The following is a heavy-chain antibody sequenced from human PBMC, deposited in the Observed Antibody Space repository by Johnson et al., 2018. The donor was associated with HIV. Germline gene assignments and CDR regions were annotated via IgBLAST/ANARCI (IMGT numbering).Heavy chain of an antibody. CDR3: TTDLGSWSAFDI. D-gene: IGHD6-13*01. Sequence: VQLVESGGGVVQPGRSLRLSCAASGFTVSSNYMSWVRQAPGKGLEWVSVIYSGGSTYYADSVKGRFTISRDNSKNTLYLQMNSLKTEDTAVYYCTTDLGSWSAFDIWGQGTMVTVSS. J-gene: IGHJ3*02. CDR2: IYSGGST. CDR1: GFTVSSNY. V-gene: IGHV3-66*01.